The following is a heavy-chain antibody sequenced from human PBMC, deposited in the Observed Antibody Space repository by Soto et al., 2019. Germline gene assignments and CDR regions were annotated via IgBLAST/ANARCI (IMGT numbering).Heavy chain of an antibody. J-gene: IGHJ4*02. CDR1: GFTFSAYY. V-gene: IGHV3-11*05. CDR2: ISSSGSYT. D-gene: IGHD5-18*01. Sequence: GGSLRLSCAASGFTFSAYYMSWIRQAPGKGLEWVSSISSSGSYTNHADSVKGRFTISRDNAKNSVDLQVNSLRVEDTAVYYCAKDDWIQLWLPVVDYWGQGTLVTVSS. CDR3: AKDDWIQLWLPVVDY.